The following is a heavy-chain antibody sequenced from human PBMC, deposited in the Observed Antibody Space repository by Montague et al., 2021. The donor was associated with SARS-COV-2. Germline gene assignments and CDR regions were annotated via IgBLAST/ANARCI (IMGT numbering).Heavy chain of an antibody. J-gene: IGHJ3*01. D-gene: IGHD6-13*01. CDR1: GFTFSTYW. CDR3: ARLGRIAAGAGDAFDF. Sequence: SLRLSCAASGFTFSTYWMSWVRQAPGEGLEWVANIKRDGSAKYYVDSXKGRFTISRDNSKNSLYLQMNSLTTGDTAVYFCARLGRIAAGAGDAFDFWGQGTMVTVSS. CDR2: IKRDGSAK. V-gene: IGHV3-7*01.